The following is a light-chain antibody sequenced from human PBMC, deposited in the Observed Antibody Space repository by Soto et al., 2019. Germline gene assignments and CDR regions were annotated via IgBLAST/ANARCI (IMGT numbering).Light chain of an antibody. V-gene: IGLV2-8*01. Sequence: QSALTQPPSASGSPGQSVTISCTGTSSDVGGYNYVSWYQQHPGKAPKRMIYEVSKRPSGVPDRFSGSKSGNTASLTVSGLQAEDEAEYYCSSYAGSNNFGVFGTGTKLTVL. CDR2: EVS. CDR1: SSDVGGYNY. J-gene: IGLJ1*01. CDR3: SSYAGSNNFGV.